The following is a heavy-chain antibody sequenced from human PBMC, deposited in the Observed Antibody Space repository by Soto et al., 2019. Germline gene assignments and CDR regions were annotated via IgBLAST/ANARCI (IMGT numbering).Heavy chain of an antibody. V-gene: IGHV3-48*02. J-gene: IGHJ5*01. CDR1: GFSFSTYN. Sequence: PGGSLRLSCAASGFSFSTYNMDWVRQAPGKRPEWIAYISTTSFTIYYADSVKGRFTISRDNDRNSLYLEMNSLRDEDTAVYYCARDRCYDGTCYSASDSWGQGXLVTVYS. CDR2: ISTTSFTI. D-gene: IGHD2-15*01. CDR3: ARDRCYDGTCYSASDS.